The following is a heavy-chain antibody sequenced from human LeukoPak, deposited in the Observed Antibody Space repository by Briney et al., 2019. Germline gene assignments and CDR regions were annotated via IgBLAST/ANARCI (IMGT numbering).Heavy chain of an antibody. Sequence: GASVKVSCKASGYTFTSYDISRVRQAPGQGLEWMGWISAYNGNTNYAQKLQGRVTMTTDTSTSTAYMELRSLRSDDTAVYYCARRGYCSGGSCFDDAFDIWGQGTMVTVSS. CDR2: ISAYNGNT. CDR3: ARRGYCSGGSCFDDAFDI. CDR1: GYTFTSYD. J-gene: IGHJ3*02. V-gene: IGHV1-18*01. D-gene: IGHD2-15*01.